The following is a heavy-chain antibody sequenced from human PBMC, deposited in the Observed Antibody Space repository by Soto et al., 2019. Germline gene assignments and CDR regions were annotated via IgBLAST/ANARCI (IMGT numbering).Heavy chain of an antibody. CDR2: IKSKTDGGTT. J-gene: IGHJ6*02. D-gene: IGHD2-21*02. Sequence: GGSLRLSCAASGFTFSNAWMNWVRQAPGKGLEWVGRIKSKTDGGTTDYAAPVKGRFTISRDDSKNTLYLQTNNLKTEDTAVYYCTTGQHIVVVTALDYYYGMDVWGQGTTVTVSS. CDR3: TTGQHIVVVTALDYYYGMDV. CDR1: GFTFSNAW. V-gene: IGHV3-15*07.